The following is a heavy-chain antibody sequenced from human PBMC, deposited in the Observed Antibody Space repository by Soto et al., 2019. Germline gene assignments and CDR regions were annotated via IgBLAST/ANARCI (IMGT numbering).Heavy chain of an antibody. Sequence: QVQLVQSGAEVQKPGSSVKVSCKASGGTFSSYAIRWVRQAPGQGLEWMGGIIPISDTTNYAQKFQGRVTITADESTSTAYMELSSLRSEDTAVYYCARSQGSSTSLEIYYYYYYGMDVWGQGTTVTVSS. CDR3: ARSQGSSTSLEIYYYYYYGMDV. J-gene: IGHJ6*02. CDR2: IIPISDTT. D-gene: IGHD2-2*01. CDR1: GGTFSSYA. V-gene: IGHV1-69*01.